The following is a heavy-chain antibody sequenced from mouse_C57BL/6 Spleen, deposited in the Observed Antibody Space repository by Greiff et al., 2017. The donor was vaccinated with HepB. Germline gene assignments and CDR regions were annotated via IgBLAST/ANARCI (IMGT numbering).Heavy chain of an antibody. CDR3: ARGAQAKEFDY. D-gene: IGHD3-2*02. V-gene: IGHV5-9*01. CDR2: ISGGGGNT. J-gene: IGHJ2*01. CDR1: GFTFSSYT. Sequence: EVKLMESGGGLVKPGGSLKLSCAASGFTFSSYTMSWVRQTPEKRLEWVATISGGGGNTYYPDSVKGRFTISRDNAKNTLYLQMSSLRSEDTALYYWARGAQAKEFDYGGQGTTLTVSS.